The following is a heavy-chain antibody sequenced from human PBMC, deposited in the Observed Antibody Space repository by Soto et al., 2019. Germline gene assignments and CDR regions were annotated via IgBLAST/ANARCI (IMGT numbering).Heavy chain of an antibody. J-gene: IGHJ6*02. CDR3: ARTTIAAAGTRFLTGYGMDV. CDR1: GYTFTGYY. D-gene: IGHD6-13*01. Sequence: ASVNVSCKASGYTFTGYYMHWVRQAPGQGLEWMGWINPNSGGTNYAQKFQGWVTMTRDTSISTAYMELSRLRSDDTAVYYCARTTIAAAGTRFLTGYGMDVWGQGTTVTV. V-gene: IGHV1-2*04. CDR2: INPNSGGT.